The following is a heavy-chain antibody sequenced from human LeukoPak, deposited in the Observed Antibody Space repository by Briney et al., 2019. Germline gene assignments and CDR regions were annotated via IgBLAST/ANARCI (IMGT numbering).Heavy chain of an antibody. CDR2: ISGSGGST. J-gene: IGHJ6*03. CDR1: GFTFSSYG. CDR3: ARSGHCISTSCYFNYYYYMDV. D-gene: IGHD2-2*01. V-gene: IGHV3-23*01. Sequence: PGGSLRLSCAASGFTFSSYGMSWVRQAPGKGLEWVSAISGSGGSTYYADSVKGRFTISRDNSKNTLYLQMNSLRAEDTAVYYCARSGHCISTSCYFNYYYYMDVWGKGTTVTISS.